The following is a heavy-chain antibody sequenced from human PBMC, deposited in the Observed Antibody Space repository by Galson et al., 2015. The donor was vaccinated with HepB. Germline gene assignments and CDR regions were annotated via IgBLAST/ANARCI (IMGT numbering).Heavy chain of an antibody. V-gene: IGHV4-39*07. CDR1: GGSISSSSYY. CDR3: AREGYYYDSSFDY. CDR2: IYYSGST. J-gene: IGHJ4*02. D-gene: IGHD3-22*01. Sequence: LSLTCTVSGGSISSSSYYWGWIRQPPGKGLEWIGSIYYSGSTYYNPSLKSRVTISVDTSKNQFSLKLSSVTAADTAVYYCAREGYYYDSSFDYWGQGTLVTVSS.